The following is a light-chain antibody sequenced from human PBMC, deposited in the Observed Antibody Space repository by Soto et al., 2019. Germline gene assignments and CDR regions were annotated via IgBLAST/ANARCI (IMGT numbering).Light chain of an antibody. V-gene: IGKV1-5*03. J-gene: IGKJ1*01. Sequence: DIQITQSPSTMSASIGDRVAITCRASQSISHWLAWYQQKQGKAPELLIYQASSLESWVPPRFSGSGSGTEFTLTISNLQPDDFATYYCQQSNSYRTFGQGTK. CDR1: QSISHW. CDR3: QQSNSYRT. CDR2: QAS.